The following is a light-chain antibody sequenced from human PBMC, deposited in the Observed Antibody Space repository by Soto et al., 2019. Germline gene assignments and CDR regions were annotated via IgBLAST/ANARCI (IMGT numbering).Light chain of an antibody. CDR1: QSLVHNDGNTY. CDR2: KVS. J-gene: IGKJ4*01. Sequence: DIVMTQTPLSSPVTLGQAASISRRSSQSLVHNDGNTYLSWFRQRKGQSPRSLIYKVSKRDSGVPERFRGSGSGTDFTLQLNRVEAEDVGIYYCMQGAHWPLTFGGGTKVDIK. V-gene: IGKV2-30*02. CDR3: MQGAHWPLT.